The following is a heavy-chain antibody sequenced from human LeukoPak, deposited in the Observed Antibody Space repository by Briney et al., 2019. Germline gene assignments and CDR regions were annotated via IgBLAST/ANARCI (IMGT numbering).Heavy chain of an antibody. Sequence: SETLSLTCSVSDRSISSYYWNWIRQPPGKGLEWIGYIYYRGSTKYNPSLKSRVTISVDTSKNQFSLKLSSVTAADTAVYYCARDPPAPNWCFDFWGRGTLVTVSS. J-gene: IGHJ2*01. CDR3: ARDPPAPNWCFDF. CDR1: DRSISSYY. V-gene: IGHV4-59*01. CDR2: IYYRGST.